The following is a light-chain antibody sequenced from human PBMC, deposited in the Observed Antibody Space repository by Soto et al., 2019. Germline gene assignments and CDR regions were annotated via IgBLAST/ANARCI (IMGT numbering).Light chain of an antibody. CDR1: QTVRPSY. V-gene: IGKV3-20*01. Sequence: EIVLTQSPGTLYLSPGERVTLSCRASQTVRPSYLAWYQQKPGQAPRLLIYGGSSRATGIPDRFSGSGSGTDFTLTISRLEPEDFAMYYCQQYDRSPLTFGGGTKVEIK. CDR3: QQYDRSPLT. J-gene: IGKJ4*01. CDR2: GGS.